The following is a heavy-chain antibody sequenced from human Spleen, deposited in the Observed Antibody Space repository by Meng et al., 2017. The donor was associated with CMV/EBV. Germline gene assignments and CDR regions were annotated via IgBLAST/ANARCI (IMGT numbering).Heavy chain of an antibody. Sequence: GGSLRLSCAASGFTFSSYEMNWVRQAPGKGLEWVSSISSSSSYIYYADSVKGRFTISRDNAKNSLYLQMNSLRAEDTAVYYCARDQRFLEWLLPHDAFDIWGQGTMVTVSS. CDR2: ISSSSSYI. CDR1: GFTFSSYE. D-gene: IGHD3-3*01. V-gene: IGHV3-21*01. J-gene: IGHJ3*02. CDR3: ARDQRFLEWLLPHDAFDI.